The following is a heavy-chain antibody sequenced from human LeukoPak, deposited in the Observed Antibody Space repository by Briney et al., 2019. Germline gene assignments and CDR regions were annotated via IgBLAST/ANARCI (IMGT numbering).Heavy chain of an antibody. J-gene: IGHJ4*02. V-gene: IGHV6-1*01. D-gene: IGHD3-10*01. Sequence: SQTLSLTCAISGDSVSSNSAAWNWIRQSPSRSLEWLGRTYYRSKWYTEYAVSVKSRITINPDTSKNQFSLQLSSVNTEDTAVYYCVRRGSGSNYWGQGTLVTVSS. CDR3: VRRGSGSNY. CDR2: TYYRSKWYT. CDR1: GDSVSSNSAA.